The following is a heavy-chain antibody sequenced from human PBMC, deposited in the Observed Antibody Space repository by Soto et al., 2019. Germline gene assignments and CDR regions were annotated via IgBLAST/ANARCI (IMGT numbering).Heavy chain of an antibody. CDR3: ARVAITMVRGVRCFWFDP. CDR1: GGSISSYY. J-gene: IGHJ5*02. V-gene: IGHV4-59*01. Sequence: SETLSLTCTVSGGSISSYYWSWIRQPPGKGLEWIGYIYYSGSTNYNPSLKSRVTISVDTSKNQFSLKLSSVTAADTAVYYCARVAITMVRGVRCFWFDPWGQGTLVTVSS. D-gene: IGHD3-10*01. CDR2: IYYSGST.